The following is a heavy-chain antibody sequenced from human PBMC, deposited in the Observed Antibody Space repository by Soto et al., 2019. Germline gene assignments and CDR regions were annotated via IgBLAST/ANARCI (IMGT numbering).Heavy chain of an antibody. Sequence: ASVKVSCKASGYTFTSYAMDWVRQAPGQRLEWMGWINAGNGNTKYSQKFQGRVTITRDTSASTAYMELSSLRSEDTAVYYCASSAIGSGSPILDYWGQGTLVTVSS. CDR3: ASSAIGSGSPILDY. CDR2: INAGNGNT. CDR1: GYTFTSYA. J-gene: IGHJ4*02. D-gene: IGHD3-22*01. V-gene: IGHV1-3*01.